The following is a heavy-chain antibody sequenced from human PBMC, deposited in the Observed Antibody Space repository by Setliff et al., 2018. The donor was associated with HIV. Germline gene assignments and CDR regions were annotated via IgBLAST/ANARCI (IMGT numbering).Heavy chain of an antibody. Sequence: GGSLRFSCAASGFTRSTFWMTWVRQAPGKGLEWVANIKQDGSEKDYVDSVKGRFTISRDNGNSSLFLQMNRLRAEDTAVDYCAKSQWLRFDILDVLGQGTIVTVSS. CDR3: AKSQWLRFDILDV. J-gene: IGHJ3*01. CDR2: IKQDGSEK. D-gene: IGHD5-12*01. V-gene: IGHV3-7*05. CDR1: GFTRSTFW.